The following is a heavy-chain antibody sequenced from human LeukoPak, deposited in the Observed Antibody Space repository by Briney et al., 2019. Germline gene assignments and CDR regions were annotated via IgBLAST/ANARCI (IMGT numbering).Heavy chain of an antibody. V-gene: IGHV3-53*01. CDR1: GFTVSSNY. Sequence: GGSLRLSCAASGFTVSSNYMSWVRQAPGKGLEWVSIIYSGGNTYYVDSVKGRFTISRDNSKNTLYLQMNSLRAEDTAVYYCATRSLPGYYYGMDVWAKGPRSPSP. CDR2: IYSGGNT. J-gene: IGHJ6*02. D-gene: IGHD2-15*01. CDR3: ATRSLPGYYYGMDV.